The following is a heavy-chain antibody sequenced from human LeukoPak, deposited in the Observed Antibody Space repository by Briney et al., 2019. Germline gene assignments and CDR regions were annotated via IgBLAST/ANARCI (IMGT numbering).Heavy chain of an antibody. J-gene: IGHJ3*02. D-gene: IGHD3-22*01. CDR2: INRDGSSA. Sequence: GGSLRLSCAASGFTFSSYGVLWVRQAPGKGLVWVSRINRDGSSASYADSVKGRFTISRDNAKNTLYLQMNSLRAEDTAVYSCARENYYDSSGYYAYDAFDIWGQGTMVTVSS. CDR1: GFTFSSYG. CDR3: ARENYYDSSGYYAYDAFDI. V-gene: IGHV3-74*01.